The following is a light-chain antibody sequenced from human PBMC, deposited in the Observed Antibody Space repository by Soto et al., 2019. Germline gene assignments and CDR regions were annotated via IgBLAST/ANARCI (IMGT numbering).Light chain of an antibody. J-gene: IGKJ1*01. CDR2: KAS. V-gene: IGKV1-5*03. Sequence: DIQMTQSPSTLSASVGDRVTITCRASQSISSWLAWYQQKPGKAPKLLIYKASSLESGVPSRFSGSGSGTEVTLPISSLQHDDFATYSCQQYNSYSTFGQGTKVEIK. CDR1: QSISSW. CDR3: QQYNSYST.